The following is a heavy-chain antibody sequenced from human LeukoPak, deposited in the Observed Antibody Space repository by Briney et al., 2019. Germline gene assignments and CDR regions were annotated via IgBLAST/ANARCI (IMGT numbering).Heavy chain of an antibody. J-gene: IGHJ5*02. Sequence: ASVKVSCKASGYSFTSHYMHWVRQAPGQGLEWLGLINPSGSSTLYAQKFQGRVTMTRDMSTTTEYMELSSLRAEDTAVYYCARDNSVGDIAWWFDPWGQGTLVTVSS. D-gene: IGHD3-16*02. CDR3: ARDNSVGDIAWWFDP. CDR2: INPSGSST. CDR1: GYSFTSHY. V-gene: IGHV1-46*01.